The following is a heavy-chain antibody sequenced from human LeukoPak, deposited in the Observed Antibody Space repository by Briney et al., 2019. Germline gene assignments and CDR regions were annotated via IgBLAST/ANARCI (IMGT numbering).Heavy chain of an antibody. Sequence: GGALRLSCAASGCTFSEHYMEWVGQAPGKGGEGVGRTRNKARRYTTEYAASVKGRFTRTRDETKKSLYVQMNSRKTEDTAVYYCAREPIYDFSSGYCDYWGQGTLVTVSS. V-gene: IGHV3-72*01. CDR3: AREPIYDFSSGYCDY. D-gene: IGHD3-3*01. CDR1: GCTFSEHY. J-gene: IGHJ4*02. CDR2: TRNKARRYTT.